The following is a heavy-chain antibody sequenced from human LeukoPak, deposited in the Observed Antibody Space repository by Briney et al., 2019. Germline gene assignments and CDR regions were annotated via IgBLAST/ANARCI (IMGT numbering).Heavy chain of an antibody. CDR2: IYSGGST. D-gene: IGHD3-10*02. J-gene: IGHJ6*04. Sequence: GGSLRLSCAASGFTVSSNYMSWVRQAPGKGLEWVSIIYSGGSTFYADSVKGRFTISGDNAKNSLYLQMNSLRAEDTAVYYCAELGITMIGGVWGKGTTVTISS. CDR1: GFTVSSNY. V-gene: IGHV3-53*01. CDR3: AELGITMIGGV.